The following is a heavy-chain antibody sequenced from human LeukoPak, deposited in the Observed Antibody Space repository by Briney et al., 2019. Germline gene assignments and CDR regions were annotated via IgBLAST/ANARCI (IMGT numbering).Heavy chain of an antibody. CDR3: ARDLLINWNDAEGRFDP. CDR1: GGTFSSYA. Sequence: GSSVKVSCKASGGTFSSYAISWVRQAPGQGLEWMGGIIPIFGTANYAQKFQGRVTITADKSTSTAYMELSSLRSEDTAVYYCARDLLINWNDAEGRFDPWGQGTLVTVSS. D-gene: IGHD1-1*01. CDR2: IIPIFGTA. J-gene: IGHJ5*02. V-gene: IGHV1-69*06.